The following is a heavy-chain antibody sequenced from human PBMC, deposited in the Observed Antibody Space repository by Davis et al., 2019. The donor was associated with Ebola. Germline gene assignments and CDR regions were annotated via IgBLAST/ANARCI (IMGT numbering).Heavy chain of an antibody. CDR2: INDNGGTT. D-gene: IGHD3-3*01. CDR1: GFTFNNYA. V-gene: IGHV3-64D*06. Sequence: PGGSLRLSCSASGFTFNNYAMHWVRQAPGRGLDFVSGINDNGGTTHYADSVKGIFTISRDDARSTVYLQMSSLTVEDTALYYCVKDRRWSYAFDIWGQGTMVTVSS. CDR3: VKDRRWSYAFDI. J-gene: IGHJ3*02.